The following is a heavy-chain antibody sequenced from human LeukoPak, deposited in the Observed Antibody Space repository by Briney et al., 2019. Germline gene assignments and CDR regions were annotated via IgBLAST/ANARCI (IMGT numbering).Heavy chain of an antibody. Sequence: PGGSLRLSCAASGFTFRRYELNWVRQAPGKGRDLASYISSSGSIIYYADSVKGRFTISRDNAKNSLYLQMNSLRAEDTALYYCARDLGMTDGDYVSYFDYWGQGTLVTVSS. D-gene: IGHD4-17*01. CDR1: GFTFRRYE. V-gene: IGHV3-48*03. CDR2: ISSSGSII. J-gene: IGHJ4*02. CDR3: ARDLGMTDGDYVSYFDY.